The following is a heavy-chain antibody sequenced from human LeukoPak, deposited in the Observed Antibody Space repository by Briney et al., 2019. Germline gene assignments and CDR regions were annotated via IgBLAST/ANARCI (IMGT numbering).Heavy chain of an antibody. CDR2: IYHSGST. D-gene: IGHD3-16*02. CDR3: ARDLKITFGGVIVIPQIDY. CDR1: GYSISSGYY. Sequence: PSETLSLTCTVSGYSISSGYYWGWIRQPPGKGLEWIGSIYHSGSTYYNPSLMSRVTISVDTSKNQFSLKLSSVTAADTAVYYCARDLKITFGGVIVIPQIDYWGQGTLVTVSS. V-gene: IGHV4-38-2*02. J-gene: IGHJ4*02.